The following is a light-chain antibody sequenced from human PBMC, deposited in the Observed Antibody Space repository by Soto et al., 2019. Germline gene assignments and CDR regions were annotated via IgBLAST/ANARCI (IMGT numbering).Light chain of an antibody. V-gene: IGKV3-11*01. CDR2: DAS. CDR3: QQRTNWPLT. Sequence: EIVLTQSPVTLSLSPGERATLSCRASQSVTTFLAWYQQKPGQAPRLLIYDASKRATGIPARFSGSRSGTDFTLTISSLEPQEFAVYYCQQRTNWPLTFGGGTKVEIK. J-gene: IGKJ4*01. CDR1: QSVTTF.